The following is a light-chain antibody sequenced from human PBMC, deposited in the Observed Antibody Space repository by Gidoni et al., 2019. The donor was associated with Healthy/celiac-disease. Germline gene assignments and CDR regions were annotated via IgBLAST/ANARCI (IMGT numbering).Light chain of an antibody. CDR3: QQYGSSPT. CDR1: QSVSSSY. J-gene: IGKJ1*01. CDR2: GAS. Sequence: EIVLTQSPGTLPLSPGERATRSCRASQSVSSSYLAWYQQKPGQAPRLLIYGASSRATGIPDRFSGSGSGTDFTLTISRLEPEDFAVYYCQQYGSSPTFGQGTKVEIK. V-gene: IGKV3-20*01.